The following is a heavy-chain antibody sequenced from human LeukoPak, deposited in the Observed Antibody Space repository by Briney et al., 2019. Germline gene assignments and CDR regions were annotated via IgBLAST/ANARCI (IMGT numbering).Heavy chain of an antibody. D-gene: IGHD3-16*02. CDR2: VSYTGNS. CDR3: ARGRLYDYISGSYRHPSFYFDD. CDR1: GGSFRSYY. Sequence: PSETLSLTCTVSGGSFRSYYWNWIRQPPGKGLEWIGYVSYTGNSIYNPSLQSRLTISLDTSKNQFSLKLSSVTAADTAVYFCARGRLYDYISGSYRHPSFYFDDWGQGTLVTVSS. V-gene: IGHV4-59*01. J-gene: IGHJ4*02.